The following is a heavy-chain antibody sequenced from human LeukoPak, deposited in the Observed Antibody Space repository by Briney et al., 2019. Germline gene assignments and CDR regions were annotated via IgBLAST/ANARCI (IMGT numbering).Heavy chain of an antibody. CDR3: ANDYGDYAGAFDI. CDR1: GYTFTGYY. CDR2: INPNGGGT. J-gene: IGHJ3*02. D-gene: IGHD4-17*01. Sequence: GASVKVSCKASGYTFTGYYMHWVRQAPGQGLEWMGWINPNGGGTNYAQKFQGRVTMTRDTSISTAYMELSRLRSDDTAVYYCANDYGDYAGAFDIWGQGTMVTVSS. V-gene: IGHV1-2*02.